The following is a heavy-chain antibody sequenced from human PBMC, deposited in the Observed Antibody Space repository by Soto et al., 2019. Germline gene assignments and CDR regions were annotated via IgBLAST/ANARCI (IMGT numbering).Heavy chain of an antibody. J-gene: IGHJ3*02. CDR1: GASLGGFH. CDR3: ARSPLGYDYGRQTWREVGDSFDI. Sequence: QVRLEQWGAGLLKPSETLSLTCAIYGASLGGFHWTWLRQAPGKGLEWIGELIHGGSTNYNPSLKGRVTFSLDTSKNQFSLHLMSVTAADTAVYYCARSPLGYDYGRQTWREVGDSFDIWGRGTLVTVSS. D-gene: IGHD3-16*01. V-gene: IGHV4-34*12. CDR2: LIHGGST.